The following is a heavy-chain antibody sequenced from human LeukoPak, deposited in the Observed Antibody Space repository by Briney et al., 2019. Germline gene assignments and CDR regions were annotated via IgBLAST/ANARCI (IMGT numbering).Heavy chain of an antibody. CDR2: IKQDGSEK. V-gene: IGHV3-7*01. CDR3: ARDGSMTRNYYYYYYMDV. J-gene: IGHJ6*03. CDR1: GFTFSSYS. D-gene: IGHD1-26*01. Sequence: GGSLRLSCAASGFTFSSYSMNWVRRAPGKGLEWVANIKQDGSEKYYVDSVKGRFTISRDNAKNSLYLQMNSLRAEDTAVYYCARDGSMTRNYYYYYYMDVWGKGTTVTVSS.